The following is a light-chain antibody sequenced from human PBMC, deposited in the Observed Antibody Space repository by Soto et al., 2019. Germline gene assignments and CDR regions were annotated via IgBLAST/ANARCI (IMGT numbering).Light chain of an antibody. CDR3: QQYGNSPIT. Sequence: EIVLTQSPATLSLSPGERATLSSRASQSVSSYLAWYQQKPGQAPRLLIYDASNRATGIPARFSGSGSGTDFTLTISRLEPEDFAVYYCQQYGNSPITFGQGTRLEIK. V-gene: IGKV3-11*01. CDR1: QSVSSY. J-gene: IGKJ5*01. CDR2: DAS.